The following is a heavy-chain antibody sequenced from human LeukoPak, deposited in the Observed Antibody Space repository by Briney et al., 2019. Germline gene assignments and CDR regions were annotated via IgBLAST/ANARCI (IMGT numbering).Heavy chain of an antibody. CDR2: ISSSGSTI. D-gene: IGHD2-2*01. J-gene: IGHJ6*02. V-gene: IGHV3-11*01. CDR1: GFTFSDYY. CDR3: ASLPAAKYYYYYYGMDV. Sequence: PGGSLRLSCAASGFTFSDYYMSWIRQAPGKGLEWVSYISSSGSTIYYADSVKGRFTISRDNAKNSLYLQMNSLRAEDTAVYYCASLPAAKYYYYYYGMDVWGQGTTVTVSS.